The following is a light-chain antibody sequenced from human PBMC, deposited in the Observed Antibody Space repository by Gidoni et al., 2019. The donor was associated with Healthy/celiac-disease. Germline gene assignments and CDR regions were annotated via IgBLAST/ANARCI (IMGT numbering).Light chain of an antibody. V-gene: IGKV3-11*01. CDR3: QQRSNWPLFT. CDR2: DAS. CDR1: HSVSSY. J-gene: IGKJ3*01. Sequence: EIVFTPSPATLSLSPGESSTLSCRARHSVSSYLAWYQQKPGKAPRLLIYDASNGATGIPARFSGSGSGTDFTLTISSLEPEDFAVYYCQQRSNWPLFTFGPGTKVDIK.